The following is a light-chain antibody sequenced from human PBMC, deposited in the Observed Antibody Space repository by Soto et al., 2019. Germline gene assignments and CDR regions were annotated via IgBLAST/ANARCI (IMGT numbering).Light chain of an antibody. CDR1: SDDIDNYNY. Sequence: QSVLTQPPSASGSPGQSVTISCTGTSDDIDNYNYVSWYLQHPGKAPKLLIFEVTKRPSGVPDRFSGSKSGDTAFLTVSGLQADDEADYYCSSYVGSNNFVFGTGTKVTVL. CDR3: SSYVGSNNFV. CDR2: EVT. J-gene: IGLJ1*01. V-gene: IGLV2-8*01.